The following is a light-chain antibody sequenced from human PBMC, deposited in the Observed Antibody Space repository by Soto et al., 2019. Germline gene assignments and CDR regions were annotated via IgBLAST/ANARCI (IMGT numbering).Light chain of an antibody. V-gene: IGKV1-5*01. J-gene: IGKJ2*03. CDR2: DVS. CDR3: QQYNAYYS. CDR1: QDISRW. Sequence: DIQMTQSPPTLPSSAGDIFTISCRASQDISRWLAWYQQKPGKAPELLIYDVSTLQSGVPSRFSGTGSGTEFTLTISSLQPEDFATYYCQQYNAYYSFGQGTKVDI.